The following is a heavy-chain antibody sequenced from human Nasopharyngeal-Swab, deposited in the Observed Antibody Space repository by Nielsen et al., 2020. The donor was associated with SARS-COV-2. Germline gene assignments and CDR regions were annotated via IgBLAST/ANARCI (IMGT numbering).Heavy chain of an antibody. J-gene: IGHJ5*02. CDR1: GGSMSSSGYH. Sequence: SETLSLTCTVAGGSMSSSGYHWGWIRQPPGKGLEWIGSIHYGGGTYYNPSLSSRVTLAVDASRNQFSLRVTSVTAADTALYYCVRREYSNRLDPWGQGTLVTVSS. V-gene: IGHV4-39*01. CDR2: IHYGGGT. CDR3: VRREYSNRLDP. D-gene: IGHD2/OR15-2a*01.